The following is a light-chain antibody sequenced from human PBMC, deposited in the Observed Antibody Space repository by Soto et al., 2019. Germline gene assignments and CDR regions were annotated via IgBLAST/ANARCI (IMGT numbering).Light chain of an antibody. J-gene: IGLJ2*01. CDR1: SSDVGGYNQ. CDR3: SSYTTSRTLL. CDR2: DVS. V-gene: IGLV2-14*01. Sequence: QSALTQPASVSGSPGQSITISCTATSSDVGGYNQVSWYQQHPGQAPKLMIYDVSNRPSGVSNRFSGSKSGNTASLTISGLQAEDEADYYCSSYTTSRTLLFGGGTKLTVL.